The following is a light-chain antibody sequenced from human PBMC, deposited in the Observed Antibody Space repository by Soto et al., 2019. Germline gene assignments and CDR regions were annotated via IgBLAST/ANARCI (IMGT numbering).Light chain of an antibody. Sequence: DIVMTQSPDSLAVSLGERATINCKSSQSVLYSSNNKNYLAWYQQKPGQPPKLLIYWASTRESGVPDRFSGSGSGTDFTLTISSLQSEDSAVYYCQQYNTWPRTFGQGTKVDI. J-gene: IGKJ1*01. CDR1: QSVLYSSNNKNY. V-gene: IGKV4-1*01. CDR3: QQYNTWPRT. CDR2: WAS.